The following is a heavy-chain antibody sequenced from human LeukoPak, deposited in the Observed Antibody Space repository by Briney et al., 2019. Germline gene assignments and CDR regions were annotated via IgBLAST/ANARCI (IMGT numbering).Heavy chain of an antibody. CDR3: ARDLGSSDDY. CDR1: GVSISSHY. CDR2: IYYSGST. D-gene: IGHD5-12*01. Sequence: SSETLSLTCTVSGVSISSHYWSWIRQPPGKGLEWIGYIYYSGSTNYNPSLKSRVTISVDTSKNQFSLKLSSVTAADTAVYYCARDLGSSDDYWGQGTLVTVSS. V-gene: IGHV4-59*11. J-gene: IGHJ4*02.